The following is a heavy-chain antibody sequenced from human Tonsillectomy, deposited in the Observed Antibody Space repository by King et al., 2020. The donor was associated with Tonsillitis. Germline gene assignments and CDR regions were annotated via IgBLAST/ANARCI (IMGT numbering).Heavy chain of an antibody. CDR3: ANHWYSSSWYLGDAFDI. CDR1: GFPFSSYA. CDR2: IYSGGSST. V-gene: IGHV3-23*03. D-gene: IGHD6-13*01. J-gene: IGHJ3*02. Sequence: VQLVASGGGLVQPGGSLRLSCAASGFPFSSYAMSWVRQAPGKGLEWVSVIYSGGSSTYYADSVKGRFTISRDNSKNTLYLQMNSLRAEDTAVYYCANHWYSSSWYLGDAFDIWGQGTMVTVSS.